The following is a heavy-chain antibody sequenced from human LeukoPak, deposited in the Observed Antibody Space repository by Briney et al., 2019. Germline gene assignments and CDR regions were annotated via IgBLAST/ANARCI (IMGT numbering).Heavy chain of an antibody. CDR1: GFTFSDYY. CDR3: ARDMYSSGWNH. Sequence: PGGSLRLSCAASGFTFSDYYLSWIRQAPGKGLEWVSYISSSGSTIYYADSVKGRFTISRNNPKNSLYLQMNSLRAEDTAVYYCARDMYSSGWNHWGQGTLVTVSS. D-gene: IGHD6-19*01. V-gene: IGHV3-11*01. CDR2: ISSSGSTI. J-gene: IGHJ5*02.